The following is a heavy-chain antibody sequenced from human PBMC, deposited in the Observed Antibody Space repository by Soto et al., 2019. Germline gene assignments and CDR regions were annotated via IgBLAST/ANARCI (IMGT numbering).Heavy chain of an antibody. CDR3: ARDISVDYYGSGEMAWFDP. CDR2: VHYSGGT. J-gene: IGHJ5*02. D-gene: IGHD3-10*01. CDR1: GGSINNGDYF. V-gene: IGHV4-39*07. Sequence: PSETLSLTCTVSGGSINNGDYFWGWIRQPPGKGLEWLGSVHYSGGTYYNSSLRGRLSISLDTSKNQFSLKLSSVTAADTAVYYCARDISVDYYGSGEMAWFDPWGQGTLVTVSS.